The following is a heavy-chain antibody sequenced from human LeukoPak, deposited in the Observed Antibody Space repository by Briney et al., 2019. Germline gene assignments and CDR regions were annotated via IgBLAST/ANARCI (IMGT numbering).Heavy chain of an antibody. CDR2: IYTSGST. D-gene: IGHD5-24*01. V-gene: IGHV4-61*02. CDR3: AREEDGKGFDY. J-gene: IGHJ4*02. Sequence: PSETLSLTCTVSGGSISSGSYYWSWIRQPAGKGLELIGRIYTSGSTNYNPSLKSRVTISVDTSKNQFSLKLSSVTAADTAVYYCAREEDGKGFDYWGQGTLVTVSS. CDR1: GGSISSGSYY.